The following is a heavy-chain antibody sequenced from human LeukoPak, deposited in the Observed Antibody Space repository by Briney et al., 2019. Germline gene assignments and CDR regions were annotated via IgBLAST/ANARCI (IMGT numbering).Heavy chain of an antibody. CDR2: MNPNSGNT. V-gene: IGHV1-8*03. CDR1: GGTFSSYA. Sequence: ASVKVSCKASGGTFSSYAISWVRQAPGQGLEWMGWMNPNSGNTGYAQKFQGRVTITRNTSISTAYMELSSLRSEDTAVYYCARVSLDFHGDLGFDYWGQGTLVTVSS. J-gene: IGHJ4*02. D-gene: IGHD2-21*01. CDR3: ARVSLDFHGDLGFDY.